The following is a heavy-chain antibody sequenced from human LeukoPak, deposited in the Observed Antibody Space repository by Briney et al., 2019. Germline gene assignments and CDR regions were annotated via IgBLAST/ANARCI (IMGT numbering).Heavy chain of an antibody. D-gene: IGHD6-13*01. CDR2: ISGSGGST. V-gene: IGHV3-23*01. CDR1: GFTFSVYG. Sequence: GGSLRLSCAASGFTFSVYGMSWVRQAPGKGLEWVSAISGSGGSTYYADSVKGRFTISRDNSKNTLYLQMNSLRAEDTAVYYCPRDLLPAAGEYYFDYWGQGTLVTVSS. J-gene: IGHJ4*02. CDR3: PRDLLPAAGEYYFDY.